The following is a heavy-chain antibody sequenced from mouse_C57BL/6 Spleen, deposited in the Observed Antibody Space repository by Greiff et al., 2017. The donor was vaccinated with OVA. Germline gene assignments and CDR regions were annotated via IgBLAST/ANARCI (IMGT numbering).Heavy chain of an antibody. CDR3: ARYDSNYVYAMDY. V-gene: IGHV1-59*01. D-gene: IGHD2-5*01. J-gene: IGHJ4*01. CDR2: IDPSDSYT. Sequence: QVHVKQPGAELVRPGTSVKLSCKASGYTFTSYWMHWVKQRPGQGLEWIGVIDPSDSYTNYNQKFKGKATLTVDTSSSTAYMQLSSLTSEDSAVYYCARYDSNYVYAMDYWGQGTSVTVSS. CDR1: GYTFTSYW.